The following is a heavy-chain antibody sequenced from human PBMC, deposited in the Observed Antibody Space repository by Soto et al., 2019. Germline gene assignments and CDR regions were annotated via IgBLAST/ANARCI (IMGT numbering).Heavy chain of an antibody. CDR2: INPKSGGT. CDR3: ARGDSTDCSNGVCSFFYNHDMDV. V-gene: IGHV1-2*04. CDR1: RYSFTHYH. J-gene: IGHJ6*01. D-gene: IGHD2-8*01. Sequence: GSGQVSYKASRYSFTHYHIHLVRQAPGPGLEWPGRINPKSGGTSTAQKFQGWVTMTTDTSISAASMELTRLTSDETAIYYCARGDSTDCSNGVCSFFYNHDMDVWGQGTTVTVSS.